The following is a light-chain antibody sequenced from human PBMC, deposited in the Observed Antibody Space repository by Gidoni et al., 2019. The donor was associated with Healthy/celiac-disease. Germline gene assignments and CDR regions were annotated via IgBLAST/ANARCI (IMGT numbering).Light chain of an antibody. V-gene: IGKV6-21*01. Sequence: SPQLLIEYASQSFSGVPSRFSGSGSGTDFTLTINSLEAEDAATYYCHQSSSLPTFGQGTKVEIK. CDR3: HQSSSLPT. CDR2: YAS. J-gene: IGKJ1*01.